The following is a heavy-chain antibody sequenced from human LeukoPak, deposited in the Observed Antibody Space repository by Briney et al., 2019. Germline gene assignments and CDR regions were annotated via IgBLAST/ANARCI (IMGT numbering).Heavy chain of an antibody. Sequence: ASVKVSCKASGYTFTSYDINWVRQATGQGLEWMGWMNPNSGNTGYAQKFQGRVTITRNTSISTAYMELSSLRSEDTAVYYCAREGAPRYSSSWYSPHDYWGQGTLVTVSS. CDR1: GYTFTSYD. CDR3: AREGAPRYSSSWYSPHDY. CDR2: MNPNSGNT. V-gene: IGHV1-8*03. D-gene: IGHD6-13*01. J-gene: IGHJ4*02.